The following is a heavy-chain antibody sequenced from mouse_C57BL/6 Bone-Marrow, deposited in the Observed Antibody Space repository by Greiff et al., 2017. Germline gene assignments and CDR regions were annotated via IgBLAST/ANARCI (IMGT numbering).Heavy chain of an antibody. CDR2: INPGSGGT. J-gene: IGHJ1*03. D-gene: IGHD2-3*01. CDR1: GYAFTNYL. V-gene: IGHV1-54*01. CDR3: AIYDGYYDWYFDV. Sequence: VQLQQSGAELVRPGTSVKVSCKASGYAFTNYLIEWVKQRPGQGLEWIGVINPGSGGTNYNEKFQGKATLTADKSSSTAYMQLSSLTSEDSAVYFCAIYDGYYDWYFDVWGTGTTVTVSS.